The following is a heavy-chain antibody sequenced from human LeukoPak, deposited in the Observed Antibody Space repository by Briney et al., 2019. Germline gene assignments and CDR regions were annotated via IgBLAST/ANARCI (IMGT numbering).Heavy chain of an antibody. CDR1: GFTFSSYA. J-gene: IGHJ4*02. V-gene: IGHV3-23*01. Sequence: GGSLRLSCAASGFTFSSYAMSWVRQAPGKGLEWVSAISGSGGSTYYADSVKGRFTISRDNSKNTLYLQMNSLRAEDTAVYYCAKDSEGGGYDWDFIDYWGQGTLVTVSS. D-gene: IGHD5-12*01. CDR2: ISGSGGST. CDR3: AKDSEGGGYDWDFIDY.